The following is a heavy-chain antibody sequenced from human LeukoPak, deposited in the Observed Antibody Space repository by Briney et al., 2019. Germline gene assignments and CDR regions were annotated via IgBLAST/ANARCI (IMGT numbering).Heavy chain of an antibody. CDR2: IYHSGST. CDR3: ARGRVVIDYFDY. V-gene: IGHV4-30-2*01. CDR1: GGSISSGGYS. D-gene: IGHD3-3*01. J-gene: IGHJ4*02. Sequence: ASQTLSLTCAVSGGSISSGGYSWCWIRQPPGKGLEWIGYIYHSGSTYYNPSLKSRVTISVDRSKNQFSLKLSSVTAADTAVYYCARGRVVIDYFDYWGQGTLVTVSS.